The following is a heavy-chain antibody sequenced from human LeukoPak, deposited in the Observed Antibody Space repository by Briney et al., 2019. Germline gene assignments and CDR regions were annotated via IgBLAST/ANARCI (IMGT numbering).Heavy chain of an antibody. CDR1: GVPISTYY. Sequence: SEALSLTCSVSGVPISTYYWSWLRQSPGKGLEWIAYVYYNGDIMYNPSLKSRVTISLDTSKNQFSLSMTSVTAADTAVYFCATTWYYDSRGYLFDDWGHGTLVTVSS. J-gene: IGHJ4*01. D-gene: IGHD3-22*01. CDR3: ATTWYYDSRGYLFDD. CDR2: VYYNGDI. V-gene: IGHV4-59*01.